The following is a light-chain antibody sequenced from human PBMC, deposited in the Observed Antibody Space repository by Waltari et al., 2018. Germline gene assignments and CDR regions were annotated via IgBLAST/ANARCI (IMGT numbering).Light chain of an antibody. Sequence: IVMTQSPVTLSVSPGEGATISCKASQSVSSKLAGYGQNTGQPPRLLIYGGSTRATGIPARFSGSGSVTEFTLTISSLQSEDFAVYYCQQYNNWPLTFGGGTKVEIK. J-gene: IGKJ4*01. CDR2: GGS. CDR3: QQYNNWPLT. CDR1: QSVSSK. V-gene: IGKV3D-15*01.